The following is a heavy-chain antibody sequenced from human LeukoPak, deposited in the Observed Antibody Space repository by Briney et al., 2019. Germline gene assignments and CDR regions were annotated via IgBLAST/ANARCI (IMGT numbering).Heavy chain of an antibody. CDR2: ITPNASET. CDR3: AREGTAVLGD. J-gene: IGHJ4*02. Sequence: GGSLRLSCSASGFTFTTSWMNWVRQAPGKGLEWLASITPNASETYYVDSVRGRFIISRDDDKNSLYLQMNSLRAEDTAVYYCAREGTAVLGDWGQGTLVTVSS. D-gene: IGHD1/OR15-1a*01. V-gene: IGHV3-7*01. CDR1: GFTFTTSW.